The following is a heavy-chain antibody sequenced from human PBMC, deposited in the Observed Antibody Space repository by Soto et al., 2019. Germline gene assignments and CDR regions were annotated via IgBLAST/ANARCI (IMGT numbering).Heavy chain of an antibody. CDR3: AREYCSGGSCYSPYYYYYYMDV. J-gene: IGHJ6*03. CDR1: GFTFSDYY. Sequence: GGSLRLSCAASGFTFSDYYMSWIRQAPGKGLEWVSYISSSGSTIYYADSVKGRFTISRDNAKNSLYLQMNSLRAEDTAVYYCAREYCSGGSCYSPYYYYYYMDVWGKGTTVTVSS. V-gene: IGHV3-11*01. CDR2: ISSSGSTI. D-gene: IGHD2-15*01.